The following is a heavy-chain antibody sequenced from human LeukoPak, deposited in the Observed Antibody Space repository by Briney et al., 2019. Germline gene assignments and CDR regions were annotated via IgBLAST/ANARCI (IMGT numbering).Heavy chain of an antibody. D-gene: IGHD6-19*01. CDR2: IYYSGST. CDR1: GGSIRSGGYY. CDR3: ARGGGSSDWDYYYYYYMDV. J-gene: IGHJ6*03. V-gene: IGHV4-31*03. Sequence: PSETLSLTCTVSGGSIRSGGYYWSWIRQHPGKGLEWIGNIYYSGSTSYNPSLKSRVTISVDTSKNQFSLKLSSVTAADTAVYYCARGGGSSDWDYYYYYYMDVWGKGTTVTVSS.